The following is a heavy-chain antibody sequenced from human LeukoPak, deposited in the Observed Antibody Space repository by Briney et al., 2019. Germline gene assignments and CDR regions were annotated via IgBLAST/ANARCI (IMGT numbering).Heavy chain of an antibody. CDR3: ARAGWGCSGGSCYSGTVQGNFDY. V-gene: IGHV4-30-4*01. Sequence: SETLSLTCTVSGGSISSGDYYWSWIRQPPGKGLESIGYIYYSGSTYYNPSLKSRVTISVDTSKNQFSLKLSSVTAADTAVYYCARAGWGCSGGSCYSGTVQGNFDYWGQGTLVTVSS. J-gene: IGHJ4*02. D-gene: IGHD2-15*01. CDR2: IYYSGST. CDR1: GGSISSGDYY.